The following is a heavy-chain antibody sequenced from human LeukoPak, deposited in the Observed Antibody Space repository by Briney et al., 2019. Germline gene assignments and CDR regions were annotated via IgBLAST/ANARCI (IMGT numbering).Heavy chain of an antibody. CDR2: IYYSGST. V-gene: IGHV4-39*01. D-gene: IGHD3-10*01. Sequence: SETLSLTCTVSGRSISISSYYWGWIRQPPGKGLEWIGSIYYSGSTYYNPSLKSRVTISVDTSKNQFSLKLSSVTAADTAVYYCARNFADYYGSGSYIDLDMIRAFDYWGQGTLVTVSS. CDR3: ARNFADYYGSGSYIDLDMIRAFDY. J-gene: IGHJ4*02. CDR1: GRSISISSYY.